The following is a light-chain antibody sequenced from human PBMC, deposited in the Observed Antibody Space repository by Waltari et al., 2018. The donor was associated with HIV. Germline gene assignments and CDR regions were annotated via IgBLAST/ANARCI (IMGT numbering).Light chain of an antibody. CDR3: SSYAGSYTYV. V-gene: IGLV2-11*01. CDR2: DVD. CDR1: SRDVGGYDY. Sequence: QSALTQPRSVSGSPGQSVTISCTGTSRDVGGYDYVSWYQQHPGKAPKLVIYDVDKRPSGVPDRFSGSQSGNTASLTISGLQAEDEVDYYCSSYAGSYTYVFGTGTKVTVL. J-gene: IGLJ1*01.